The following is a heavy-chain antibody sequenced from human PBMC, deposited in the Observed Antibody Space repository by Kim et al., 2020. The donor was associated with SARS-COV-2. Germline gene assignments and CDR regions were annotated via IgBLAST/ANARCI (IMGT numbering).Heavy chain of an antibody. CDR1: GDTLTELS. CDR3: ATDLLLFRGVLNSLSY. Sequence: ASVKVSCKVSGDTLTELSMHWVRQAPGKGLEWMGGFDPEDGETIYAQKLQGRATMTEDTSTDTAYMELSSLRSEDTAVYYCATDLLLFRGVLNSLSYWGQGTLVTVSS. V-gene: IGHV1-24*01. D-gene: IGHD3-10*01. CDR2: FDPEDGET. J-gene: IGHJ4*01.